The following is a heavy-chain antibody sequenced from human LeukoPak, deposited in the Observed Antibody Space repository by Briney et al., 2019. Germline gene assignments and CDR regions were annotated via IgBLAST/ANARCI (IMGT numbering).Heavy chain of an antibody. CDR3: ARDGGPSGDLRY. Sequence: SETLSLTCTVSGGSISSGDYYWSWIRQPPGKGLEWIGYIYYSGSTYYNPSLKSRVTISVDTSKNQFSLKLSSVTAADTAVHYCARDGGPSGDLRYWGQGTLVTVSS. V-gene: IGHV4-30-4*01. CDR1: GGSISSGDYY. CDR2: IYYSGST. D-gene: IGHD3-10*01. J-gene: IGHJ4*02.